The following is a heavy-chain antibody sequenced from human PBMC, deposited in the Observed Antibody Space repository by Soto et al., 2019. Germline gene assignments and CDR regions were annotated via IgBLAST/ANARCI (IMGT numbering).Heavy chain of an antibody. Sequence: GESLKISCRTSGYKFTSSWIAWVRQMPGKGLEWMGIIFPSDSDTRYSPSFQGQVTISADRSTSTVFLQWASLKASDTAVYFCARKDNSGYFNSFAPWGQGTLLTVSS. J-gene: IGHJ5*02. D-gene: IGHD3-22*01. CDR2: IFPSDSDT. CDR1: GYKFTSSW. CDR3: ARKDNSGYFNSFAP. V-gene: IGHV5-51*01.